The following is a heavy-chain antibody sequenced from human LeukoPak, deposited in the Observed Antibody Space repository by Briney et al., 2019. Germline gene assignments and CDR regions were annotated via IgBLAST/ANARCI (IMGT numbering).Heavy chain of an antibody. Sequence: GGSLRLSCAASEFTFSNYWIHWVRQAPGKGLVWVSRINGDGSGTNYADSVKGRFTISRDNSNNTLYLQMKSLRAEDTAVYYCAREVGSGNSDRYFDYWGQGTQVTVSS. CDR1: EFTFSNYW. V-gene: IGHV3-74*01. J-gene: IGHJ4*02. D-gene: IGHD3-10*01. CDR2: INGDGSGT. CDR3: AREVGSGNSDRYFDY.